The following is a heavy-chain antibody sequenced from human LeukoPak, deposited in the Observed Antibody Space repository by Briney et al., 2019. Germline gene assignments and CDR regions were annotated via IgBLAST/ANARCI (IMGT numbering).Heavy chain of an antibody. D-gene: IGHD5-12*01. Sequence: SETLSLTCTVSGGSISSYYWSWIRQPAGRGLEWIGRIYTSWSTNYNPSLKSRVTMYVDPSKNQFSLRLSSVTAADTAVYYCARHPWGGYSGYEFDYWGQGTLVTVSS. J-gene: IGHJ4*02. CDR2: IYTSWST. V-gene: IGHV4-4*07. CDR1: GGSISSYY. CDR3: ARHPWGGYSGYEFDY.